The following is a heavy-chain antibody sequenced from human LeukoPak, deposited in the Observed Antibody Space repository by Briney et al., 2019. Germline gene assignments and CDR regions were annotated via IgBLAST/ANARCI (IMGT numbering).Heavy chain of an antibody. J-gene: IGHJ4*02. V-gene: IGHV3-11*06. Sequence: GRFAISRDHAKNSLYLQMDSLRAEDTAVYYCAREGGILTGYSALDYWGQGTLVTVSS. D-gene: IGHD3-9*01. CDR3: AREGGILTGYSALDY.